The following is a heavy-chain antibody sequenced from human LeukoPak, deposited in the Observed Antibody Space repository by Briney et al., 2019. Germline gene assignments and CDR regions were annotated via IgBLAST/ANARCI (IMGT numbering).Heavy chain of an antibody. CDR3: AKDSALLAVAD. CDR1: GFTFSSYG. Sequence: QTGGSLRLSCAASGFTFSSYGMHWVRQAPGKGLEWVAVISYDGSNKYYADSVKGRFTISRDNSKNTLYLQMNSLRAEDTAVYYCAKDSALLAVADWGQGTLVTVSS. V-gene: IGHV3-30*18. D-gene: IGHD6-19*01. J-gene: IGHJ4*02. CDR2: ISYDGSNK.